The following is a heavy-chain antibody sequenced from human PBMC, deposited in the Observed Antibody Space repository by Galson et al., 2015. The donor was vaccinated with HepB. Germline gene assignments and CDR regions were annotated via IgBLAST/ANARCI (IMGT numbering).Heavy chain of an antibody. D-gene: IGHD6-13*01. Sequence: SLRLSCAASGFTFDDYAMHWVRQAPGKGLEWVSGISWNGGSICYADSVKGRFTISRDNAKNSLYLQMNSLRAEDTALYYCAKSAAAGTRGWFDPWGQGTLGTVAS. J-gene: IGHJ5*02. CDR3: AKSAAAGTRGWFDP. CDR1: GFTFDDYA. V-gene: IGHV3-9*01. CDR2: ISWNGGSI.